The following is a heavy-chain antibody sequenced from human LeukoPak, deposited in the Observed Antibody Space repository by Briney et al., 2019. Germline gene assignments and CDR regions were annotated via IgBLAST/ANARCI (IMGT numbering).Heavy chain of an antibody. D-gene: IGHD3-10*01. Sequence: SQTLSLTCTVSGGSISRGDYYWTWIRQPPVKGLEWIGYIYSSGGTYYNPSLKSRATISVDTSKKHFSLKLSSVTAADTAVYFCARVSGYYGVGSYYLDSWGQGTLVTVSS. V-gene: IGHV4-30-4*01. J-gene: IGHJ4*02. CDR1: GGSISRGDYY. CDR3: ARVSGYYGVGSYYLDS. CDR2: IYSSGGT.